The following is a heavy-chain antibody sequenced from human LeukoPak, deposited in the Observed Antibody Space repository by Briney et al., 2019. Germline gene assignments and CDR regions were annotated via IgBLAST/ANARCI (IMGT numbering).Heavy chain of an antibody. J-gene: IGHJ4*02. D-gene: IGHD3-10*01. Sequence: ASVKVSCKASGFTFTSSAMQWVRQARVQRLEWIGWIVVGSGNTNYAQKFQERVTITRDMSTSTAYMELSSLRSEDTAVYYCARDLRFREDFWGQGTLVTVSS. CDR3: ARDLRFREDF. CDR1: GFTFTSSA. V-gene: IGHV1-58*02. CDR2: IVVGSGNT.